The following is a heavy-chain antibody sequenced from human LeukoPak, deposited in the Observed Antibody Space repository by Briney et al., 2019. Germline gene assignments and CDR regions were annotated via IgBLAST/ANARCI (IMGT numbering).Heavy chain of an antibody. D-gene: IGHD2-15*01. J-gene: IGHJ3*02. CDR3: AKEDCSGGSCYSRALGAFDI. Sequence: GGSLRLSCAASGFAFSSYGMHWVRQAPGKGLEWVAVISYDGSNKYYADSVKGRFTISRDNSKNTLYLQMNSLRAEDTAVYYCAKEDCSGGSCYSRALGAFDIWGQGTMVTVSS. V-gene: IGHV3-30*18. CDR2: ISYDGSNK. CDR1: GFAFSSYG.